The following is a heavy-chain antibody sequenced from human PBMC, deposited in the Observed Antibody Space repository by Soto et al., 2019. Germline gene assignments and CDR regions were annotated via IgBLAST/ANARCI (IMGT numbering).Heavy chain of an antibody. CDR2: IIPIFGTA. V-gene: IGHV1-69*13. Sequence: GASVKVSCKASGGTFSSYAISWVRQAPGQGLEWMGGIIPIFGTANYAQKFQGRVTITADESTGTAYMELSSLRSEDTAVYYCARDGRFLKWLRNYYGMDVWGQGTTVTVSS. D-gene: IGHD3-3*01. CDR1: GGTFSSYA. J-gene: IGHJ6*02. CDR3: ARDGRFLKWLRNYYGMDV.